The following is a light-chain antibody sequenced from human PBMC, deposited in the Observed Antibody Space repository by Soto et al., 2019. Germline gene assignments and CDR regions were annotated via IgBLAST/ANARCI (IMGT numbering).Light chain of an antibody. Sequence: QSVLTQPPSASESPGQRVTISCSGSSDVGAYNYVSWYQQHPGKAPKLMIYEVNYRPSGVSNRFSGSKSGITASLTISGLQAEDEADYYCSSYASTSTAVFGSGTKVTVL. CDR3: SSYASTSTAV. V-gene: IGLV2-14*01. CDR1: SDVGAYNY. CDR2: EVN. J-gene: IGLJ1*01.